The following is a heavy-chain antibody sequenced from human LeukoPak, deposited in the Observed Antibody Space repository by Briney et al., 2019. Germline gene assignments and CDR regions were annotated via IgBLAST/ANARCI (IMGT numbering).Heavy chain of an antibody. CDR3: ARAYYDILTGYYKPYPPDY. V-gene: IGHV1-69*04. CDR1: GGTFSSYA. J-gene: IGHJ4*02. D-gene: IGHD3-9*01. CDR2: IIPILGIA. Sequence: SVKVSCKASGGTFSSYAISWVRQAPGQGLEWMGRIIPILGIANYAQKFQGRVTITADKSTSTAYMELSSLRSEDTAVYYCARAYYDILTGYYKPYPPDYWGQGTLVTVSS.